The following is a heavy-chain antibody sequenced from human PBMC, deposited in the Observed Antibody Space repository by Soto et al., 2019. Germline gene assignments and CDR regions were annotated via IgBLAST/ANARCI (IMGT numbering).Heavy chain of an antibody. J-gene: IGHJ4*02. V-gene: IGHV4-4*02. CDR3: TKDGSGHPYYSDN. CDR1: CGSISSNNW. Sequence: SETLSVTCAVSCGSISSNNWWSWVRQAPGKGLEWIGEIYHSGRTSYNPSLRGRVTMSVDKSKNQFSLIVTSVTAADTAVYYCTKDGSGHPYYSDNWGPGTLVTVSS. D-gene: IGHD3-3*01. CDR2: IYHSGRT.